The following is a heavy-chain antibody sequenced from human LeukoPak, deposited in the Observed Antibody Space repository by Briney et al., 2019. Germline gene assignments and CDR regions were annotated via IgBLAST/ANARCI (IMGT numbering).Heavy chain of an antibody. CDR2: FFYSGST. J-gene: IGHJ5*02. CDR3: TRDTGTTGEVKFDP. V-gene: IGHV4-39*07. D-gene: IGHD4-17*01. CDR1: GGFISSRPYC. Sequence: SETLSLTCTVSGGFISSRPYCWGWIRQPPGKGLEWLGSFFYSGSTYYKPSLKGRVTISVDTSRNQFSLKLSSVTAADTAVYFCTRDTGTTGEVKFDPWGQGTLVTVSS.